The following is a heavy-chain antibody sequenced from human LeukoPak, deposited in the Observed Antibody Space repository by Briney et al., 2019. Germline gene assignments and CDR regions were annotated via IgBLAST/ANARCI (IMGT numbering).Heavy chain of an antibody. D-gene: IGHD1-14*01. CDR2: IYYSGST. Sequence: SETLSLTCTVSGGSISSYYWSWIRQPPGKGLEWIGYIYYSGSTNYNPSLKSRVTISVDTSKNQFSLKLSSVTAADTAVYYRARLPPKPDGLSPEVYWGQGTLVTVSS. CDR1: GGSISSYY. J-gene: IGHJ4*02. CDR3: ARLPPKPDGLSPEVY. V-gene: IGHV4-59*08.